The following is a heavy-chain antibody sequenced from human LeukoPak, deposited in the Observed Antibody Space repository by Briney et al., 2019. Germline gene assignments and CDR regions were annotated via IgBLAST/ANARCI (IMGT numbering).Heavy chain of an antibody. Sequence: ASVKVSCKASGYTFTGYYMHWVRQAPGQGLEWMGWINPNSGGTNYAQKFQGRVTMTRDTSISTAYMELSRLRSDDTAVYYCARDRSIAAAPDFDYWGQGTLVTVSS. D-gene: IGHD6-13*01. CDR2: INPNSGGT. CDR3: ARDRSIAAAPDFDY. CDR1: GYTFTGYY. V-gene: IGHV1-2*02. J-gene: IGHJ4*02.